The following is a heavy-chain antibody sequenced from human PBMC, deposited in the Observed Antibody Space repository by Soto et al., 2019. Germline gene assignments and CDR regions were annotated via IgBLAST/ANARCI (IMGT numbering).Heavy chain of an antibody. V-gene: IGHV3-53*01. CDR3: ARVDYGDNGWYFDL. CDR1: GFTVTNKY. D-gene: IGHD4-17*01. J-gene: IGHJ2*01. Sequence: PGGSLRLSCAASGFTVTNKYMTWVRQAPGKGLEWVSIIYSGGTTSYADSVKGRFTISRDNSKDILYLQMNSLRAEDTAVYYCARVDYGDNGWYFDLWGRGTQVTVSS. CDR2: IYSGGTT.